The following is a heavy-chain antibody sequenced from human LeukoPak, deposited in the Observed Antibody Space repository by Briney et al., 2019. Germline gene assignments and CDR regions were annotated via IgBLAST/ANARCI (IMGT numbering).Heavy chain of an antibody. Sequence: GGSVRLSCAATGFTSVNYAMSWARQAPGKGLEWVANIKQDGSEKYYVDSVKGRFMISRDNAKNSLYLQMSSLRAEDTAVYYCARDDYYDSSAYGYWGRGTLVTVSS. V-gene: IGHV3-7*03. CDR1: GFTSVNYA. CDR3: ARDDYYDSSAYGY. J-gene: IGHJ4*02. D-gene: IGHD3-22*01. CDR2: IKQDGSEK.